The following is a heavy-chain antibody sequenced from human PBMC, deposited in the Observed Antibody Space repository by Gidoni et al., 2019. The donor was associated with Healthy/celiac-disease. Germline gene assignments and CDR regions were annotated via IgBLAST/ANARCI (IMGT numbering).Heavy chain of an antibody. D-gene: IGHD3-22*01. Sequence: QVQLVQSGADVKKPGASVKVSCTASGYTFTSYDINWVRQATGQGLEWKGWMNPNSGNTGYAQKFQGRVTMTRNTSISTAYMELSSLRSEDTAVYYCARVPYYDSSGYSGYWGQGTLVTVSS. CDR3: ARVPYYDSSGYSGY. J-gene: IGHJ4*02. V-gene: IGHV1-8*01. CDR1: GYTFTSYD. CDR2: MNPNSGNT.